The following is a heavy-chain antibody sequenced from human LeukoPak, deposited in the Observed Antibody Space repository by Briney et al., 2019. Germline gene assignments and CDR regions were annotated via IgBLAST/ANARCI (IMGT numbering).Heavy chain of an antibody. CDR2: ISGSGGST. Sequence: PGGSLRLSCAGSGFTFSFYAMSWVRQAPGKGLEWVSAISGSGGSTYYADSVKGRFTISRDNSKNTLYLQMNSLRAEDTAVYYCAKSRTVVVVAATDYWGQGTLVTVSS. V-gene: IGHV3-23*01. D-gene: IGHD2-15*01. CDR3: AKSRTVVVVAATDY. J-gene: IGHJ4*02. CDR1: GFTFSFYA.